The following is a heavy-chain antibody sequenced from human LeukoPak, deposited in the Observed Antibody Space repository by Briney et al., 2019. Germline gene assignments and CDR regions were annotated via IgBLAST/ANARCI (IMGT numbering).Heavy chain of an antibody. CDR2: ISYDGSNK. CDR1: GFTFSSYG. J-gene: IGHJ4*02. V-gene: IGHV3-30*18. D-gene: IGHD2-8*01. CDR3: ANPGEGYCTNGVCYTTDY. Sequence: GGSLRLSCAASGFTFSSYGMHWVRQVPGKGLEWVAVISYDGSNKYYADYVKGRFTISRDNSKNTLYLQMNSLRAEDTAVYYCANPGEGYCTNGVCYTTDYWGQGTLVTVSS.